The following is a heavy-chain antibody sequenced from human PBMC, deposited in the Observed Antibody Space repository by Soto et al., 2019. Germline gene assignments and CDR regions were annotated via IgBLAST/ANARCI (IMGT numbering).Heavy chain of an antibody. J-gene: IGHJ5*02. Sequence: EVQLGESGGGLVQPGGSLRLCCAVSGFTVSSHYMSWVRQAPGKGLEWVSVIYSGGSTYYADSVKGRFTISRDNSKNTLYLQMNSLRAEDSAVYYCAQHDWFDPWGQGTLVTVSS. D-gene: IGHD1-1*01. CDR1: GFTVSSHY. CDR3: AQHDWFDP. CDR2: IYSGGST. V-gene: IGHV3-66*01.